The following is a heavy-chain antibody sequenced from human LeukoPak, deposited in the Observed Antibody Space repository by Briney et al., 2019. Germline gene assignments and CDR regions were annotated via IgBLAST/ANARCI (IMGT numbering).Heavy chain of an antibody. CDR3: ARGQTGYYDSSGYYYAY. CDR1: GFTFSSYS. Sequence: PGGSLRLSCAASGFTFSSYSMTWVRQVPGKGLEWVSSISSSGSYINYADSVKGRFTISRDNAKNSLFLQMNSLRAEDTAVYYCARGQTGYYDSSGYYYAYWGQGTLVTVSS. CDR2: ISSSGSYI. D-gene: IGHD3-22*01. J-gene: IGHJ4*02. V-gene: IGHV3-21*01.